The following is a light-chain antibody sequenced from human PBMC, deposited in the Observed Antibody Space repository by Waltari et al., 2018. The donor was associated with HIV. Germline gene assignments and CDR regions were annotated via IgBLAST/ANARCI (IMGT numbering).Light chain of an antibody. J-gene: IGLJ2*01. CDR3: SSYTSSNAYVV. V-gene: IGLV2-14*01. Sequence: QSALTQPASVSGSPGQSLTISCTATSSDVGAYNFLSWYQQYPATAPKLMIYEVSNRTSGVSDRFSSAKSDNAAGLTISRLQAENEADYYCSSYTSSNAYVVFGGGTKLTVL. CDR2: EVS. CDR1: SSDVGAYNF.